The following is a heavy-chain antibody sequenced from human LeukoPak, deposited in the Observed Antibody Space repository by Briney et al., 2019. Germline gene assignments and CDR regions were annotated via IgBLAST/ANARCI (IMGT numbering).Heavy chain of an antibody. Sequence: PGGSLRLSCAASGFTFSSYWMHWVRQAPGRGLVWVSRINSDGSSTSYADSVKGRFTIFRDNSKNTLYLQMNSLRAEDTAVYYCAKGSLGSWYYFDYWGQGTLVTVSS. J-gene: IGHJ4*02. CDR1: GFTFSSYW. D-gene: IGHD6-13*01. CDR2: INSDGSST. CDR3: AKGSLGSWYYFDY. V-gene: IGHV3-74*01.